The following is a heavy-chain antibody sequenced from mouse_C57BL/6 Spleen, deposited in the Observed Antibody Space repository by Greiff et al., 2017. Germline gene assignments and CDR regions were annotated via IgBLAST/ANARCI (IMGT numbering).Heavy chain of an antibody. J-gene: IGHJ3*01. Sequence: QVQLQQPGAELVRPGSSVKLSCKASGYTFTSYWMDWVKQRPGQGLEWIGNIYPSDSETHYNQKFKDKATLTVDKSSSTAYMQLSSLTSEDSAVYYCARRETTGFAYWGQGTLVTVSA. CDR2: IYPSDSET. CDR1: GYTFTSYW. D-gene: IGHD2-1*01. V-gene: IGHV1-61*01. CDR3: ARRETTGFAY.